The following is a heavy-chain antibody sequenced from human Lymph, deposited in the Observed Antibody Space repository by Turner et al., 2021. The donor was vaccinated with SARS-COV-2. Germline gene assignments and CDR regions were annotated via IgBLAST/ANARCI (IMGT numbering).Heavy chain of an antibody. CDR3: TRGETIAAHYDY. D-gene: IGHD6-6*01. J-gene: IGHJ4*02. CDR1: GGTFITYT. Sequence: QVQLVQSGAEVTKPGSSVKVSCKASGGTFITYTISWVRQAPGQGLEWMGGIIPIFGTANYAQKFQGRVTITADESTSTAYMELSSLRSEDTAVYYCTRGETIAAHYDYWGQGTLVTVSS. V-gene: IGHV1-69*01. CDR2: IIPIFGTA.